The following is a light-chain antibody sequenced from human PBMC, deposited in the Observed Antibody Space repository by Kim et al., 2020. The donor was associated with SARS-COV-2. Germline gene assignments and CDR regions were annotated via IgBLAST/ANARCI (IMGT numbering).Light chain of an antibody. CDR1: QSVSSN. CDR3: QQYNNWRWT. Sequence: SVSPGERATLSCRASQSVSSNLAWYQQKPGQAPRLLIYGASTRATGIPARFSGSGSGTEFTLTISSLQSEDFAVYYCQQYNNWRWTFGQGTKLEI. V-gene: IGKV3-15*01. J-gene: IGKJ2*02. CDR2: GAS.